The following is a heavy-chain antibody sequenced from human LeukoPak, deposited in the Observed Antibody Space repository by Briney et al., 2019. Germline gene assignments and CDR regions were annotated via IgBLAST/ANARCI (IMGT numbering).Heavy chain of an antibody. V-gene: IGHV3-7*01. CDR1: GLTFSSYW. D-gene: IGHD6-19*01. Sequence: GGSLRLSCAASGLTFSSYWMSWVRQAPGKGLEWVANIKQDGSEKYYVDSVKGRFTISRDNAKNSLYLQMNSLRAEDTAVYYCARDLSSGWYDHEYYFDYWGQGTLVTVSS. CDR3: ARDLSSGWYDHEYYFDY. CDR2: IKQDGSEK. J-gene: IGHJ4*02.